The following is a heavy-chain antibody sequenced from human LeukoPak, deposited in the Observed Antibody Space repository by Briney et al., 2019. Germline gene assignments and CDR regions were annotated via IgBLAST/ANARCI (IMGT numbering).Heavy chain of an antibody. CDR1: AVSLSAYN. CDR2: ISYIGAYI. V-gene: IGHV3-21*04. D-gene: IGHD1-26*01. Sequence: GGSLRLSCAASAVSLSAYNMSWVRAAPGKGLGWVSSISYIGAYIYYPDSVKRRFTISRANAQKSLYLQINSLRAEDTDIYYCVRDRGTYRPIDYWGQGTLVTVSS. J-gene: IGHJ4*02. CDR3: VRDRGTYRPIDY.